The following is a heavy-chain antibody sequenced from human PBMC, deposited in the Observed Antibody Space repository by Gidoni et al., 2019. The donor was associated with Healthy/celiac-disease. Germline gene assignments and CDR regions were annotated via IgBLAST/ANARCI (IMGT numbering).Heavy chain of an antibody. CDR2: IWDDGSNK. V-gene: IGHV3-33*01. J-gene: IGHJ4*02. D-gene: IGHD2-2*01. CDR3: ARDPFIVVEYYFDY. Sequence: QVQLVESGGGVVQPGRSLRLSCAASGFTFSSYGMHWVRQAPGKGLEWVAVIWDDGSNKYYADSVKGRFTISRDNSKNTLYLQMNSLRAEDTAVYYCARDPFIVVEYYFDYWGQGTLVTVSS. CDR1: GFTFSSYG.